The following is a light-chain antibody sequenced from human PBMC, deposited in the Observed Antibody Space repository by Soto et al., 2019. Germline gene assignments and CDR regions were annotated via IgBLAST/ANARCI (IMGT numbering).Light chain of an antibody. CDR3: SSLGV. CDR1: SSDVGGYKY. CDR2: EVT. J-gene: IGLJ1*01. V-gene: IGLV2-8*01. Sequence: QSALTQPPSASGSPGQSVTISCTGTSSDVGGYKYVSWYQQHPGKAPKLMIYEVTKRPSGVPDRFSGSKSGNTASLTVSGLQAEDEADYYCSSLGVFGPGTQLTVL.